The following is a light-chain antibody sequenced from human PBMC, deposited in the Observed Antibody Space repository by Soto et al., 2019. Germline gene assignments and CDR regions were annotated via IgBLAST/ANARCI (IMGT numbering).Light chain of an antibody. Sequence: DIQMTQSPSSLSASVVDRFTITFRASQDISNYLNWYQQKPVKAPKLLIYDASNLETGVPSRFSGSGSGTDFTFTISSLQPEDIATYYCQQYDNLPLTFGGGTKVDIK. J-gene: IGKJ4*01. CDR2: DAS. CDR3: QQYDNLPLT. CDR1: QDISNY. V-gene: IGKV1-33*01.